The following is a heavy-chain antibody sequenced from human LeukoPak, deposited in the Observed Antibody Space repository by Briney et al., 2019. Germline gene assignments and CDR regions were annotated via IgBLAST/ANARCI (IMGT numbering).Heavy chain of an antibody. D-gene: IGHD6-13*01. J-gene: IGHJ1*01. Sequence: PSETLSLTCTVSGGSISGYYWSWIRQPAGKGLEWIGRIYASGSTNYNPSLKSRVTMSVDTSNNQFSLKLNSVTAADTAVYYCARVQGSSWPPEYFQHWGQGTLVTVSS. CDR3: ARVQGSSWPPEYFQH. CDR2: IYASGST. CDR1: GGSISGYY. V-gene: IGHV4-4*07.